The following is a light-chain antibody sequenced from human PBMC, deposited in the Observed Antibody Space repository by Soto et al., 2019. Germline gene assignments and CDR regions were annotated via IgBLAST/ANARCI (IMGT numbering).Light chain of an antibody. J-gene: IGLJ3*02. CDR2: RNT. CDR3: AAWDDSLSGWV. CDR1: SSNIGSNY. Sequence: QSVLTQPTSASGTPGQRVTISCSGSSSNIGSNYVYWYQQLPGTAPKLLIYRNTQRPSGVPERFSGSKSGTSASLAISGLRSEDEAEYYCAAWDDSLSGWVFGGGTKLTVL. V-gene: IGLV1-47*01.